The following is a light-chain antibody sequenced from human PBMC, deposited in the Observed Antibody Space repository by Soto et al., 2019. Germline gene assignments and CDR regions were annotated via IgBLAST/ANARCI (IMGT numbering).Light chain of an antibody. CDR2: KAS. J-gene: IGKJ1*01. Sequence: DIQMTQSPSTPSASVGDRVTITCRASQSISSWLAWYQQKPGKAPKLLIYKASSLESGVPSRFSGSGSGTEFTLTISSLQPDDFATYYCQQYNSYSGTFGQGTKVAIK. CDR3: QQYNSYSGT. V-gene: IGKV1-5*03. CDR1: QSISSW.